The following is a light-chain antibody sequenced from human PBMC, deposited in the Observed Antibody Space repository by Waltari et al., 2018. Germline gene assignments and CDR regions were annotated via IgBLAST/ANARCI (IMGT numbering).Light chain of an antibody. CDR2: DAS. CDR1: HRFGSSY. J-gene: IGKJ1*01. CDR3: QQYGSSPT. Sequence: VLTQAPGTLSLCPGERATLSCRASHRFGSSYLAWYQQKPGQAPRLLIYDASRRATGIPDRFSGSGSGTDFTLTISRLEPEDFAVYYCQQYGSSPTFGQGTKVEIK. V-gene: IGKV3-20*01.